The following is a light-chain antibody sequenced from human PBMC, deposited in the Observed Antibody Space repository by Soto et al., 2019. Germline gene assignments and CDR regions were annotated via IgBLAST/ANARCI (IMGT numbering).Light chain of an antibody. CDR1: SSDIGSYNY. J-gene: IGLJ2*01. Sequence: QSALTQPASXXXXPGQSITISCVGSSSDIGSYNYVSWYQHFTGKAPKLMIYGVSNRPSGVSSRFSGSKSGNTASLAISGLQAEDEAHYYCSSSTSRDTLIFGGGTKLTVL. CDR2: GVS. V-gene: IGLV2-14*01. CDR3: SSSTSRDTLI.